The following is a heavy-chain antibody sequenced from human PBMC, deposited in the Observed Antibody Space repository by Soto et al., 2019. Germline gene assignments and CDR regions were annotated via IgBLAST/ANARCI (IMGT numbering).Heavy chain of an antibody. CDR3: ARAGKGAAAGTYSYYYYYYMDV. CDR1: GYTFTGYY. Sequence: QVQLVQSGAEVKKPGASVKVSCKASGYTFTGYYMHWVRQAPGQGLEWMGWINPNSGGTNYAQKFQGWVTMTGDTSISTAYMELSRLRSDDTAVYYCARAGKGAAAGTYSYYYYYYMDVWGKGTTVTVSS. D-gene: IGHD6-13*01. CDR2: INPNSGGT. V-gene: IGHV1-2*04. J-gene: IGHJ6*03.